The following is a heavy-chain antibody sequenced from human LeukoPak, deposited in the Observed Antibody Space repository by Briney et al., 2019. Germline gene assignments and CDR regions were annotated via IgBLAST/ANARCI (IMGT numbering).Heavy chain of an antibody. CDR3: ARDRRRAAAYYYYGMDV. D-gene: IGHD6-13*01. Sequence: VGSLRLSCAASGFTFSSYAMHWVRQAPGKGLDWVAVISYDGSNKYYADSVKGRFTISRDNSKNTLYLQMNSLRAEDTAVYYCARDRRRAAAYYYYGMDVWGQRTTVTVSS. J-gene: IGHJ6*02. CDR2: ISYDGSNK. CDR1: GFTFSSYA. V-gene: IGHV3-30*01.